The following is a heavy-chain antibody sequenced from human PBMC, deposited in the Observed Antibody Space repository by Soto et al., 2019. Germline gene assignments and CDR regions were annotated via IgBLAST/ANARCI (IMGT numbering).Heavy chain of an antibody. D-gene: IGHD3-9*01. J-gene: IGHJ6*02. CDR2: IYYSGST. CDR3: ARRLRYFDWLHPGFYYGMDV. CDR1: GGSIRSSSYY. Sequence: SETLSLTRTVPGGSIRSSSYYWGWIRQPPGKGLEWIGSIYYSGSTYYNPSLKSRVTISVDTSKNQFSLKLSSVTAADTAVYYCARRLRYFDWLHPGFYYGMDVWGQGTTVT. V-gene: IGHV4-39*01.